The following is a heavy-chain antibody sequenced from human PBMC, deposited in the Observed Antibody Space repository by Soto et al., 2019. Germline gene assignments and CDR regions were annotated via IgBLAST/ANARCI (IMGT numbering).Heavy chain of an antibody. V-gene: IGHV4-31*03. D-gene: IGHD3-3*01. CDR3: AREIFGVVSRTSRYFDY. J-gene: IGHJ4*02. Sequence: SETLSLTCTVSGGSISSGGYYWSWIRQHPGKGLEWIGYIYYSGSTYYNPSLKSRVTISVDTSKNQFSLKLSSVTAADTAVYYCAREIFGVVSRTSRYFDYWGQGTLVTVSS. CDR1: GGSISSGGYY. CDR2: IYYSGST.